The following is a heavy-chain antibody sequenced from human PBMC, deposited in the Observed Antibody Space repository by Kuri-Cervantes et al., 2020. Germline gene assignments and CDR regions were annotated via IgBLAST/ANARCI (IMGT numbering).Heavy chain of an antibody. CDR1: GYTFTSYG. Sequence: ASVKVSCKASGYTFTSYGISWVRQAPGQGLEWMGWISAYNGNTNYAQKLQGRVTMTTDTSTSTAYMELRSLRSDDTAVYYCARGGGYYDFWSGYSPYYYYMDVWGKGTTVTVSS. J-gene: IGHJ6*03. CDR3: ARGGGYYDFWSGYSPYYYYMDV. D-gene: IGHD3-3*01. V-gene: IGHV1-18*01. CDR2: ISAYNGNT.